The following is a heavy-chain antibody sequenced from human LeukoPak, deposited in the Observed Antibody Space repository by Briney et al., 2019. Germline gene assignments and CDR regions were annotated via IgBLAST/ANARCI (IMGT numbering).Heavy chain of an antibody. CDR1: GGSISSGDYY. CDR3: ARAERKYGSGSYFAFDI. J-gene: IGHJ3*02. CDR2: IYYSGST. D-gene: IGHD3-10*01. V-gene: IGHV4-30-4*08. Sequence: PSETLSLTCTVSGGSISSGDYYWSWIRQPPGKGLEWIGYIYYSGSTYYNPSLKSRVTISVDTSKNQFSLKLSSVTAADTAVYYCARAERKYGSGSYFAFDIWGRGTMVTVSS.